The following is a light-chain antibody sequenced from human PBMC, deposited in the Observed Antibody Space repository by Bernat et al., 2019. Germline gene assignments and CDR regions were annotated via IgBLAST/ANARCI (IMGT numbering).Light chain of an antibody. CDR3: QQYIGTSPRT. J-gene: IGKJ1*01. Sequence: EIVLTQSPAILSLSPGERATLSCRASQSVLSNYLAWYQQKPGQAPRLLTYATTSRATGIPDRFSGGGSGTDFTLTISRLEPEDFAVYYCQQYIGTSPRTFGQGTKVEI. CDR2: ATT. CDR1: QSVLSNY. V-gene: IGKV3-20*01.